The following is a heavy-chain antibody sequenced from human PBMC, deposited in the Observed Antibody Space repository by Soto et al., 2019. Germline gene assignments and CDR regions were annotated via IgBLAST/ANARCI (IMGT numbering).Heavy chain of an antibody. CDR1: GFSLANFP. V-gene: IGHV3-48*02. J-gene: IGHJ4*02. CDR3: GKGPHPNSGWPYYFDS. CDR2: ISPRGDNI. Sequence: GGSLRLSCVASGFSLANFPMNWVRQTPGKGLEWISYISPRGDNIYYAESVKGRFTISRDNARNSLFLQMNSLRDGDAALYYCGKGPHPNSGWPYYFDSWGQGVPFTVTS. D-gene: IGHD6-19*01.